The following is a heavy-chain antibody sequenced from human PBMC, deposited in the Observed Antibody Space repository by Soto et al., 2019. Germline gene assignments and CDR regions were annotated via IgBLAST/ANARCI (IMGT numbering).Heavy chain of an antibody. J-gene: IGHJ6*02. CDR1: GFTFSSYG. Sequence: QVQLVESGGGVVQPGRSLRLSCAASGFTFSSYGMHWVRQAPGKGLEWVAVISYDGSNKYYADSVKGRFTISRDNSKNTLYLQMNSLRAEDTAVYYCAKDRRGYSYVVYYGMDVWGQGTTVTVSS. V-gene: IGHV3-30*18. CDR3: AKDRRGYSYVVYYGMDV. D-gene: IGHD5-18*01. CDR2: ISYDGSNK.